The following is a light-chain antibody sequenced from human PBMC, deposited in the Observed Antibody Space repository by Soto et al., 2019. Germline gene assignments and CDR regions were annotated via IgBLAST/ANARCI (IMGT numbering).Light chain of an antibody. CDR2: HAS. J-gene: IGKJ1*01. Sequence: DIQMTQSPASRSASVGDRVTITCRASQSISNWLALYQQKPGTVPKVLIYHASNLQSGVPSRFSGSGSGTEFTLTISSLLPDDFATYYCQQYNRFSTWTFGHGTKVDIK. V-gene: IGKV1-5*01. CDR1: QSISNW. CDR3: QQYNRFSTWT.